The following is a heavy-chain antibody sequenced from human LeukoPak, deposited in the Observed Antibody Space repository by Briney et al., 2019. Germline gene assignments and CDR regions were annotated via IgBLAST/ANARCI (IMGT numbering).Heavy chain of an antibody. CDR1: GYTFTSYG. CDR3: ARVWVGYSSGWPTFDY. V-gene: IGHV1-18*01. Sequence: GASVKVSCKASGYTFTSYGISWVRQAPGQGLEWMGWISAYNGNTNYAQKLQGRVTMTTDTSTSTAYMELRSLRSDDTAVYYCARVWVGYSSGWPTFDYWGPGTLVTVSS. J-gene: IGHJ4*02. CDR2: ISAYNGNT. D-gene: IGHD6-19*01.